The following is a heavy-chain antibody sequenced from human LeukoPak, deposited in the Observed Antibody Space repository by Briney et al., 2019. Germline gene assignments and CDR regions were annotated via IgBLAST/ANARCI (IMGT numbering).Heavy chain of an antibody. CDR1: GYTFTSYY. CDR3: ASGLPYYYDSSGYLVRVDYYYGMDV. V-gene: IGHV1-69*13. D-gene: IGHD3-22*01. CDR2: IIPIFGTA. Sequence: SVKVSCKASGYTFTSYYMHWVRQAPGQGLEWMGGIIPIFGTANYAQKFQGRVTITADESTSTAYMELSSLRSEDTAVYYCASGLPYYYDSSGYLVRVDYYYGMDVWGQGTTVTVSS. J-gene: IGHJ6*02.